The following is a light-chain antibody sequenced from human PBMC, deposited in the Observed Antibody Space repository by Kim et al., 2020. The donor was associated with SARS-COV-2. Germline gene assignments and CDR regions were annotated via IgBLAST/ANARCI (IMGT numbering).Light chain of an antibody. V-gene: IGLV2-23*02. J-gene: IGLJ1*01. CDR3: CSYAGTSTPYV. CDR2: EVT. Sequence: QSITISCTGTSSDVGRYNLVSWYQQHPGKAPKLMIYEVTKRPSGVSNRFSASKSGNTASLTISGLQAEDEADYYCCSYAGTSTPYVFGTGTKVTVL. CDR1: SSDVGRYNL.